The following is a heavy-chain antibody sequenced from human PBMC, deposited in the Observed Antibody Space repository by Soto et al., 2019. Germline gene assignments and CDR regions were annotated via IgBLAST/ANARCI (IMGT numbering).Heavy chain of an antibody. Sequence: GASVKVSCKASGYTFTSYDISWVRQAPGQGLEWMGWISAYNGNTNYAQKLQGRVTMTTDTSTSTAYMELRSLRSDDTAVYYCASSGDHYDSSGYYSNAFDIWGQGTMVTVSS. CDR3: ASSGDHYDSSGYYSNAFDI. CDR2: ISAYNGNT. V-gene: IGHV1-18*01. CDR1: GYTFTSYD. J-gene: IGHJ3*02. D-gene: IGHD3-22*01.